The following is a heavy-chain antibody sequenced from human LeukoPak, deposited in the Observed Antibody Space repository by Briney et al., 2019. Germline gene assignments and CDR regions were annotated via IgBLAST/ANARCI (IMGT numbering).Heavy chain of an antibody. J-gene: IGHJ4*02. D-gene: IGHD3-10*01. CDR2: TYHSGST. CDR3: ARVDPDGSGSYPLDY. V-gene: IGHV4-4*02. CDR1: GGSISSSNW. Sequence: PSETLSLTCAVSGGSISSSNWWSWVRQPPGKGLEWIGETYHSGSTNYNPSLKSRVTISVDKSKNQFSLKLSSVTAADTAVYYCARVDPDGSGSYPLDYWGQGTLVTVSS.